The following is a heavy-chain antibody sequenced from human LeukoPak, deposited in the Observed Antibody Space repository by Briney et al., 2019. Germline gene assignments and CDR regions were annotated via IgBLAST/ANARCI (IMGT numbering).Heavy chain of an antibody. D-gene: IGHD6-19*01. CDR1: GGSISSGGYS. CDR3: ARKVAGTWSFDY. J-gene: IGHJ4*02. CDR2: IYHSGST. Sequence: PSQTLSLTCAVSGGSISSGGYSWSWIRQPPGKGLEWIGYIYHSGSTYYNPSLKSRVTISVDRSKNQFSLKLSSVTTADTAVYYCARKVAGTWSFDYWGQGTLVTVSS. V-gene: IGHV4-30-2*02.